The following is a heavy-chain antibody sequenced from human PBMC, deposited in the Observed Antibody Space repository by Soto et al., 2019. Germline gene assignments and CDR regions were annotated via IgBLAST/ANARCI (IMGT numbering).Heavy chain of an antibody. CDR2: IYWDDDK. CDR3: ARSKYSISSFDY. CDR1: GFSLSTDDVG. D-gene: IGHD6-6*01. V-gene: IGHV2-5*02. Sequence: SGPTLVNPTQTLTLTCTFSGFSLSTDDVGVGWIRQPPGKALDWLAVIYWDDDKRYSPSLKSRLTITKDTSRNQVLLTMTNMDPVDTATYFCARSKYSISSFDYWGQGALVTVSS. J-gene: IGHJ4*02.